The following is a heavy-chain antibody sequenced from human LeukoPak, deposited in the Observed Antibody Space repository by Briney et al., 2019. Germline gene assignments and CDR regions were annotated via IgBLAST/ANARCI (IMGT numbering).Heavy chain of an antibody. CDR1: GYTLTELS. CDR2: FDPEDGET. CDR3: ATHSNRGYAFDI. D-gene: IGHD4-11*01. Sequence: ASVKVSCKVSGYTLTELSMHWVRQAPGKGLEWMGGFDPEDGETIYAQKFQGRVTMTEDTSTDTAYMELSSLRSEDTAVYYCATHSNRGYAFDIWGQGAMDTVSS. V-gene: IGHV1-24*01. J-gene: IGHJ3*02.